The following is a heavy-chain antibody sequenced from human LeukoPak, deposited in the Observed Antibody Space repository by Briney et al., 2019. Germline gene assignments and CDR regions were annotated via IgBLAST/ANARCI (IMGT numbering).Heavy chain of an antibody. CDR1: GGSISSSSYY. J-gene: IGHJ4*02. CDR3: ARLHPSHSILTGYYEDY. CDR2: IYYSGST. D-gene: IGHD3-9*01. Sequence: SETLSLTCTVSGGSISSSSYYWGWIRQPPGKGLEWIGSIYYSGSTYYNPSLKSRVTISVDTSKNQFSLKLSSVTAADTAVYYCARLHPSHSILTGYYEDYWGQGTLVTVSS. V-gene: IGHV4-39*07.